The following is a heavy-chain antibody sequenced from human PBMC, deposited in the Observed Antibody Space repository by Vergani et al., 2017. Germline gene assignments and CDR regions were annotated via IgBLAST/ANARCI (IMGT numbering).Heavy chain of an antibody. CDR1: GGSFSGYY. CDR2: INHSEIT. D-gene: IGHD6-13*01. Sequence: QVQLQQWGAGLLKPSETLSLTCAVYGGSFSGYYWSWIRQPSGKGLEWIGAINHSEITNYNPSLYSRVTVSVDTSKNQFSLKLSSVTAADTAVYYCARGRYIADSRPIDYWGKGTLVTVSS. CDR3: ARGRYIADSRPIDY. V-gene: IGHV4-34*01. J-gene: IGHJ4*02.